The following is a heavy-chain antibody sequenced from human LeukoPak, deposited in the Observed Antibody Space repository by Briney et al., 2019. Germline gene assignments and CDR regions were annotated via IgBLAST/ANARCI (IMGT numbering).Heavy chain of an antibody. Sequence: GGSLRLSCAASGFTFSDYYMSWIRQAPGKGLEWVSVIYSGGSTYYADSVKGRFTISRDNSKNTLYLQMNSLRAEDTAVYYCARDIPYYDSSGGYFDYWGQGTLVTVSS. CDR3: ARDIPYYDSSGGYFDY. V-gene: IGHV3-66*01. CDR2: IYSGGST. D-gene: IGHD3-22*01. CDR1: GFTFSDYY. J-gene: IGHJ4*02.